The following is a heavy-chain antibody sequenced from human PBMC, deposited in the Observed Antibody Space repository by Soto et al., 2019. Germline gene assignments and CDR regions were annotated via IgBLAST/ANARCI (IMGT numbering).Heavy chain of an antibody. D-gene: IGHD3-22*01. J-gene: IGHJ4*02. CDR2: IYYSGST. CDR3: ARFPGYYYDSSGPHSPDY. CDR1: GGSVSSGSYY. V-gene: IGHV4-61*01. Sequence: SETLSLTCTVSGGSVSSGSYYWSRIRQPPGKGLEWIGYIYYSGSTNYNPSLKSRVTISVDTSKNQFSLKLSSVTAADTAVYYFARFPGYYYDSSGPHSPDYWGQGTLVTVSS.